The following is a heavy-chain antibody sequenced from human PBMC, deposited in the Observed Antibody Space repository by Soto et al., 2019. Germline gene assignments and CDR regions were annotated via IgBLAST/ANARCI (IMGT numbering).Heavy chain of an antibody. D-gene: IGHD5-18*01. J-gene: IGHJ4*02. CDR3: ARDKGVTCIDQ. Sequence: QVQLVESGGGVVQPGRSLRLSCAASGIPFSASGMHWVRQAPGKGLEWVAMIWSDGNSQYYADSVKGRFTISRDNSSNTVYLPMDSLGVEDTAVYCLARDKGVTCIDQWGQGTLVAVSS. CDR2: IWSDGNSQ. CDR1: GIPFSASG. V-gene: IGHV3-33*01.